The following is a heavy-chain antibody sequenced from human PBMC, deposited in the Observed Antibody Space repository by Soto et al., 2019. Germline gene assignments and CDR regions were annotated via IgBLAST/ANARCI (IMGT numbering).Heavy chain of an antibody. CDR1: GFTFSGFW. D-gene: IGHD3-10*02. CDR3: AKDQLYIRGVIHNWFDP. Sequence: GGSLRLSCAASGFTFSGFWMSWVRQAPGKGLEWVANIKEDGSEKYYVDSVKGRFTISSDNAKNSLYLQLNSLRVEDTAIYYCAKDQLYIRGVIHNWFDPWGQGT. CDR2: IKEDGSEK. J-gene: IGHJ5*02. V-gene: IGHV3-7*01.